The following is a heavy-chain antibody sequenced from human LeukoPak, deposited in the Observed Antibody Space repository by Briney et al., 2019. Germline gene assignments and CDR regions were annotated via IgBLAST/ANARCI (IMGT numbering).Heavy chain of an antibody. J-gene: IGHJ4*02. CDR3: ARHLSGSAMMHYFDS. CDR2: INQSGST. CDR1: GGSFSGYL. D-gene: IGHD5-18*01. V-gene: IGHV4-34*01. Sequence: SETLSLTCVVYGGSFSGYLWSWIRQPPGKGLEWIGEINQSGSTNYNPSLKSRVSISVDTSKNHISLGVSSLTAADAALYFCARHLSGSAMMHYFDSWGQGTLVTVSS.